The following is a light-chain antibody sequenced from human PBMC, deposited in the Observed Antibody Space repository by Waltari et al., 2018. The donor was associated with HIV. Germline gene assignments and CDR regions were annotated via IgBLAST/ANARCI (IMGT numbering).Light chain of an antibody. CDR2: AAS. V-gene: IGKV1-17*01. Sequence: DIQMTQSPSSLSASVAARVTISCRASQGIRNDFCWYQQKPGKAPKHRIYAASSLQSGVPSRVSGSGSGTEIILTDSSLQPEDVATDYCLQHNSYRTFGQGTKEEIK. CDR3: LQHNSYRT. J-gene: IGKJ1*01. CDR1: QGIRND.